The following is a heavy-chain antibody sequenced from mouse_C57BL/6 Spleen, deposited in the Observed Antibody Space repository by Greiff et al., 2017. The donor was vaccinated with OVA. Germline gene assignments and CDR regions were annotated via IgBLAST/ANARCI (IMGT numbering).Heavy chain of an antibody. CDR3: AKKEGNPTVAYYYAMDY. J-gene: IGHJ4*01. CDR2: IWGAGST. V-gene: IGHV2-3*01. D-gene: IGHD1-1*01. CDR1: GFSLTSYG. Sequence: VKLVESGPGLVAPSQSLSITCTVSGFSLTSYGVSWVRQPPGTGLEWLGVIWGAGSTNYHSALISKLSISKDNSKSQVFLKLNSLQTDDTATYYCAKKEGNPTVAYYYAMDYWGQGTSVTVSS.